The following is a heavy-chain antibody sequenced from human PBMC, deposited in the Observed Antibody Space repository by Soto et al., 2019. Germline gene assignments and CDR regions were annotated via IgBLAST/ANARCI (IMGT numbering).Heavy chain of an antibody. J-gene: IGHJ6*02. CDR3: ARHFRQQLVRPYIYYGMDV. Sequence: SETLSLTCDVSGGAISTSSWWTWVRQPPGKGLEWIGEIYHTGSTNYNPSLKSRVTISVDKTKKQFSLQLNSVTAADTAVYYCARHFRQQLVRPYIYYGMDVWGQGTTVTVSS. CDR1: GGAISTSSW. V-gene: IGHV4-4*02. D-gene: IGHD6-13*01. CDR2: IYHTGST.